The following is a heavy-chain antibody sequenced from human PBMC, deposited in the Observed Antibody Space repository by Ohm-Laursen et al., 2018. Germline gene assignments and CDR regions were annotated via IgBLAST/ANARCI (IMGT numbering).Heavy chain of an antibody. D-gene: IGHD3-22*01. CDR2: INPSGGST. J-gene: IGHJ4*02. Sequence: ASVKVSCNASGYTSTNYHMHWVRQAPGQGLEWMGIINPSGGSTRYAQKFQGRVTTTRDTSTSTVYMELSSLRSEDTAVYYCATQGGAGGDDISVYRFDNWGQGTLVTVSS. CDR3: ATQGGAGGDDISVYRFDN. V-gene: IGHV1-46*01. CDR1: GYTSTNYH.